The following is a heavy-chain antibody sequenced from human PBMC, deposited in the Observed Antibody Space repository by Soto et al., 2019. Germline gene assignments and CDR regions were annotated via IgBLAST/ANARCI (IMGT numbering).Heavy chain of an antibody. CDR1: GFSLSTSGMG. D-gene: IGHD5-18*01. Sequence: QITLKESGPTLVKPTQILTLTCTFSGFSLSTSGMGVGWIRQPPGKALEWLALIYWDDDKHYSPSLKSRLTITKDTSKNPVVLTITSMDPVDTATYYCAHHFDTAMGFHYWGQGTLLTVSS. V-gene: IGHV2-5*02. CDR3: AHHFDTAMGFHY. CDR2: IYWDDDK. J-gene: IGHJ4*02.